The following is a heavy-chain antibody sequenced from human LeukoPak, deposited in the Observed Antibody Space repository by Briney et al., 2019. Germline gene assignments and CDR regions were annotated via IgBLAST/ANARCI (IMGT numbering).Heavy chain of an antibody. V-gene: IGHV4-61*02. CDR3: ARESPDYYYSYYMDV. J-gene: IGHJ6*03. CDR1: GVSISSGSYY. CDR2: IYTSGST. Sequence: SETLSLTCTVSGVSISSGSYYWSWIRQPAGKGLEWIGRIYTSGSTNYNPSLKSRVTISVDTSKNQFSLKLSSVTAADTAVYYCARESPDYYYSYYMDVWGKGATVTVSS.